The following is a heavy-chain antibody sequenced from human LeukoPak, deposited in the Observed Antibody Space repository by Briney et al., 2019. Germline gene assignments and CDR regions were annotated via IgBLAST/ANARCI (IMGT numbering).Heavy chain of an antibody. J-gene: IGHJ4*02. CDR2: IIPIFGTA. CDR3: ARGVNYYDSSGYYLFDY. CDR1: GYTFTGYY. V-gene: IGHV1-69*13. D-gene: IGHD3-22*01. Sequence: ASVKVSCKASGYTFTGYYMHWVRQAPGQGLEWMGGIIPIFGTANYAQKFQGRVTITADESTSTAYMELSSLRSEDTAVYYCARGVNYYDSSGYYLFDYWGQGTLVTVSS.